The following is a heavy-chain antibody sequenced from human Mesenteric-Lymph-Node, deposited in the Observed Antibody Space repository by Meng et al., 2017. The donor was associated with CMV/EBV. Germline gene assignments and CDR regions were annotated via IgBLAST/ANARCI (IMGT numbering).Heavy chain of an antibody. V-gene: IGHV3-23*01. J-gene: IGHJ4*02. CDR2: IGGSGGST. CDR1: GFTFSSYA. CDR3: AKDSRSSTKYYFHY. D-gene: IGHD6-6*01. Sequence: GESLKISCAASGFTFSSYAMSWVRRAPGKGLEWVAAIGGSGGSTYYAQSVRGRFTISRDNSKNILALQMNSLRAEDTAVYYCAKDSRSSTKYYFHYWGQGTLVTVSS.